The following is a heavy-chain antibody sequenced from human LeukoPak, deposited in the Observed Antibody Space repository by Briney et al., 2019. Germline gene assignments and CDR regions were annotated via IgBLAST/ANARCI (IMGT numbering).Heavy chain of an antibody. J-gene: IGHJ5*02. V-gene: IGHV4-34*01. Sequence: SETLSLTCAVYGGSFSGYYWSWIRQPPGKGLEWIGEINHSGSTNYNPSLKSRVTISVDTSKDQFSLKLNSVTAADTAVYYCARGGYYGSGNDFRFDPWGQGTLVTVSS. CDR2: INHSGST. CDR1: GGSFSGYY. D-gene: IGHD3-10*01. CDR3: ARGGYYGSGNDFRFDP.